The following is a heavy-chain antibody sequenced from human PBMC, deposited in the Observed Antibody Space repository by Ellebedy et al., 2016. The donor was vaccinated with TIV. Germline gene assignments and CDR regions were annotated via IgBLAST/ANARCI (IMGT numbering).Heavy chain of an antibody. D-gene: IGHD1-20*01. J-gene: IGHJ4*02. Sequence: GSLRLSXAVYGGSISGYYWSWIRQPPGKGLEWIGEINHSGSTNYNPSLKSRVTISVDTSKNQFSLKLNSVTAADTAVYYCARGSRLTGTRCSDYWGQGTLVTVSS. V-gene: IGHV4-34*01. CDR3: ARGSRLTGTRCSDY. CDR2: INHSGST. CDR1: GGSISGYY.